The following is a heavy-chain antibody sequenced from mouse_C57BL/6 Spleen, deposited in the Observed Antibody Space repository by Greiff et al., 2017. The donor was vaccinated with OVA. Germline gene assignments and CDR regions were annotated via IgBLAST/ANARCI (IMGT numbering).Heavy chain of an antibody. CDR2: IRNKANGYTT. J-gene: IGHJ2*01. CDR3: ARSSYDYDPFDY. Sequence: EVKVVESGGGLVQPGGSLSLSCAASGFTFTDYYMSWVRQPPGKALEWLGFIRNKANGYTTEYSASVKGRFTISRDNSQSILYLQMNALRADDSATYYCARSSYDYDPFDYWGQGTTLTVSS. CDR1: GFTFTDYY. V-gene: IGHV7-3*01. D-gene: IGHD2-4*01.